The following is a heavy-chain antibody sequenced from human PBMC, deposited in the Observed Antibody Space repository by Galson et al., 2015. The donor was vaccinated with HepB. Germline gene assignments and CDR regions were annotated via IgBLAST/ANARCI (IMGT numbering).Heavy chain of an antibody. D-gene: IGHD5-24*01. J-gene: IGHJ4*02. CDR3: ARGGKMAPSRAPFDY. V-gene: IGHV6-1*01. Sequence: CAISGDSVSSNSAAWNWIRQSPSRGLEWLGRTYYRSKWYNDYAVSVKSRITINPDTSKNQFSLQLNSVTPEDTAVYYCARGGKMAPSRAPFDYWGQRTLVTVSS. CDR1: GDSVSSNSAA. CDR2: TYYRSKWYN.